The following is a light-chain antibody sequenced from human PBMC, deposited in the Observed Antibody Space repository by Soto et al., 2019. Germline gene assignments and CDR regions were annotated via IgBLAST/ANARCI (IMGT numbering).Light chain of an antibody. CDR2: AAS. CDR1: QSISSY. V-gene: IGKV1-39*01. CDR3: QQSYSNPPLT. Sequence: DPQMTQSPSSLSASVVDRVTITCRASQSISSYLNWYQQKPGKAPKPLIYAASSLQSGVPSRFSGSGSGTDFTLTISSLQPEDFATYYCQQSYSNPPLTFGGGTKVEIK. J-gene: IGKJ4*01.